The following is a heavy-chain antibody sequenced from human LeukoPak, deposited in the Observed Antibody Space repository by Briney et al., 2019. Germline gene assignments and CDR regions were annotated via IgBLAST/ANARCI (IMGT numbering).Heavy chain of an antibody. Sequence: ASVKVSCKASGYTFTSYGISWVRQAPGQGLEWMGWISVYNGNTKSAQKRQGRVTISPDTSPRAAYMERRSLRSEDTAVYYCARDRRKYGSRSYLGEDYWGQGPLVTVSS. CDR3: ARDRRKYGSRSYLGEDY. V-gene: IGHV1-18*01. CDR2: ISVYNGNT. J-gene: IGHJ4*02. D-gene: IGHD3-10*01. CDR1: GYTFTSYG.